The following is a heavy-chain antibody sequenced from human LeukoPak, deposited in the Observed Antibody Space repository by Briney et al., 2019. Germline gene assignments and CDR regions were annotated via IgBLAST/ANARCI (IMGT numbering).Heavy chain of an antibody. D-gene: IGHD2-2*02. J-gene: IGHJ4*02. CDR2: ISYDGSNK. V-gene: IGHV3-30*03. CDR3: ATEHIPFLYYFDY. CDR1: GFTLSSYG. Sequence: PGGSLRLSCAASGFTLSSYGMHWVRQAPGKGLEWVAVISYDGSNKYYADSVKGRFTISRDNSKNTLYLQMNSLRAEDTAVYYCATEHIPFLYYFDYWGQGTLVTVSS.